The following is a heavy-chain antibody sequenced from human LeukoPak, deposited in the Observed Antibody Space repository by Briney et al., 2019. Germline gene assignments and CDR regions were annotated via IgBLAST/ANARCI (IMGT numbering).Heavy chain of an antibody. CDR1: GYTFTSYY. CDR2: INPSAGST. CDR3: ARDHRGKQLWLTRPDEFDAFDI. V-gene: IGHV1-46*01. D-gene: IGHD5-18*01. J-gene: IGHJ3*02. Sequence: ASVKVSCKASGYTFTSYYMHWVRQAPGQGLEWMGIINPSAGSTSYAQKFQGRITVTRDASTSTVYMELRSLRPEDTAVYYCARDHRGKQLWLTRPDEFDAFDIWGQGTMVTVSS.